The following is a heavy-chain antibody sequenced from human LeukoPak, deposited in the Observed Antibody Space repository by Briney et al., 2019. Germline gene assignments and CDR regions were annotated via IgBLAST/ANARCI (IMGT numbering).Heavy chain of an antibody. J-gene: IGHJ4*02. CDR1: GFTFSSYE. CDR3: ARVGRDSQHLDY. CDR2: ISSSGDII. V-gene: IGHV3-48*03. Sequence: GGSLRLSCAASGFTFSSYEINWVRQAPRKGLEWVSYISSSGDIIYYADSVQGRLTFSRDNAKNSLYLQMNSLRAEDTAVYYCARVGRDSQHLDYWGPGTLVTVSS. D-gene: IGHD2-15*01.